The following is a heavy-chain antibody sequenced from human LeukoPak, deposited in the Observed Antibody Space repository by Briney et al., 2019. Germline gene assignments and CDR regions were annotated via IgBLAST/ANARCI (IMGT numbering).Heavy chain of an antibody. J-gene: IGHJ6*02. D-gene: IGHD3-16*01. CDR2: MWVWNDGSNE. CDR1: GFTFSNYG. Sequence: PGRSLRLSCTATGFTFSNYGMHWVRQAPGKGLEWVAVMWVWNDGSNEYYAESVKGRFTIARDNSKNTLYLQMVSLRAEDTADYYCARDRFPHDDAHYGMDVWGQGTTVTVSS. V-gene: IGHV3-33*01. CDR3: ARDRFPHDDAHYGMDV.